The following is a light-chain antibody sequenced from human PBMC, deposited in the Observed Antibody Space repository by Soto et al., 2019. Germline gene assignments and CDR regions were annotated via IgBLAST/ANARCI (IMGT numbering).Light chain of an antibody. V-gene: IGKV3-15*01. Sequence: KVMTQCAAPRSGAPGERATLSSRASQSVSSNLAWYQQKPGQAPRLLIYGASTRATGIPARFSGSGSGTEFTLTISSLQSEDFAVYYCQQYNNWPPWTFGQGTKVDIK. CDR2: GAS. CDR3: QQYNNWPPWT. J-gene: IGKJ1*01. CDR1: QSVSSN.